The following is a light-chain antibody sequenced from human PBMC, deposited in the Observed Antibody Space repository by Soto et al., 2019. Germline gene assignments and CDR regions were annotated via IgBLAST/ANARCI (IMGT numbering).Light chain of an antibody. V-gene: IGLV7-43*01. Sequence: QTVVTQEPSLTVSPGGTVTLTCASSTGAVTSGYYPNWFQQKPGQAPRALLYSTSNKHSWTPARFSGSLLGGKAALTLSGVQPEDEAEYYCLLYSGGAQLWVFGGGTKVTVL. CDR3: LLYSGGAQLWV. CDR2: STS. J-gene: IGLJ3*02. CDR1: TGAVTSGYY.